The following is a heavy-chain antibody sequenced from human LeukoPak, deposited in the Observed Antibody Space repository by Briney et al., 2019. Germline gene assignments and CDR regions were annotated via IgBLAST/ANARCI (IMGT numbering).Heavy chain of an antibody. CDR1: GFTFSSYW. CDR2: IKEDGSEK. D-gene: IGHD6-13*01. J-gene: IGHJ4*02. V-gene: IGHV3-7*01. Sequence: GGSLRLSCAASGFTFSSYWMNWVCHAPGKGLEWVATIKEDGSEKYYVDSVKGRFTISRDNAKNSLFLQMNSLRVEDTAVYYCARVYGSSWYNDYFDYWGQGTLVTVSS. CDR3: ARVYGSSWYNDYFDY.